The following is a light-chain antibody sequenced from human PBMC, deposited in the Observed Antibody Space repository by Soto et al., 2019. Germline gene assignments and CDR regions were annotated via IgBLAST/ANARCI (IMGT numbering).Light chain of an antibody. CDR1: QSINNY. J-gene: IGKJ1*01. Sequence: DIQPTQSPSTLSASVGDRVTISCRASQSINNYLAWYQQKPGKAPKLLIYKASTLESGVPSTFSGSGSGTEFSLTISSLQPDDFATYYCQQYGNLWTFGQGTKVDIK. CDR2: KAS. V-gene: IGKV1-5*03. CDR3: QQYGNLWT.